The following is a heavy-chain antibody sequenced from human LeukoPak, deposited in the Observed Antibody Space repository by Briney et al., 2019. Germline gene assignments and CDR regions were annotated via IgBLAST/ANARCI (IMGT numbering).Heavy chain of an antibody. Sequence: GGSLRLSCAASGFTFSNFWMAWVRQAPGKGLEWVASIKQDGSDKYYVDSVKGRFTISRDNAKNLLFLQMNSLRAEDTAVYYCAKGGMELRFLEWLPDPWFDPWGQGTLVTVSS. J-gene: IGHJ5*02. D-gene: IGHD3-3*01. CDR1: GFTFSNFW. CDR3: AKGGMELRFLEWLPDPWFDP. CDR2: IKQDGSDK. V-gene: IGHV3-7*01.